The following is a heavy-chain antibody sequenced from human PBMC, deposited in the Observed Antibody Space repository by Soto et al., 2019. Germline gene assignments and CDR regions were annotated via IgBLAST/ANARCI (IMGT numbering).Heavy chain of an antibody. V-gene: IGHV1-69*06. CDR2: IIPFYDKP. D-gene: IGHD3-10*01. J-gene: IGHJ6*02. CDR3: ARGYGEFFSYAMDA. CDR1: GDTFSNYA. Sequence: QVELVQSGIEVKNPGSSVKVSCKASGDTFSNYAINWVRQAPGQGLEWMGGIIPFYDKPNYAENFLGRVKISANNFTPTASLELSSLRSKDTAAYFCARGYGEFFSYAMDAWGRGTPVIVSS.